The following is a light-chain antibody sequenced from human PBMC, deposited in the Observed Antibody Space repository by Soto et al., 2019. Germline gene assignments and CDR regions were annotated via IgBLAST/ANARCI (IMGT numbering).Light chain of an antibody. V-gene: IGKV1-5*01. CDR2: DAS. CDR1: QSISSW. J-gene: IGKJ1*01. Sequence: DIQMTQSPSTLSASVGDRVTITCRASQSISSWLAWYQQKPGKAPKLLIYDASSLESGVPSRFSGSGSGTEFTLTISSLQPDDFATYYCQQYNDWPLTFGQGTKVDI. CDR3: QQYNDWPLT.